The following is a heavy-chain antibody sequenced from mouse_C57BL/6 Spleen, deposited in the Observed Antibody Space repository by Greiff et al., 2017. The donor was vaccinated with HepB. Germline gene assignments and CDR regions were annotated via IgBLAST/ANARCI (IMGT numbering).Heavy chain of an antibody. D-gene: IGHD1-1*01. CDR3: ARQSLYYGSSYDYFDY. CDR1: GYTFTSYW. Sequence: QVQLQQPGAELVRPGSSVKLSCKASGYTFTSYWMDWVKQRPGQGLEWIGNIYPSDSETHYNQKFKDKATLTVDKSSSTAYMQLSSLTSEDSAVYYCARQSLYYGSSYDYFDYWGQGTTLTVSS. V-gene: IGHV1-61*01. CDR2: IYPSDSET. J-gene: IGHJ2*01.